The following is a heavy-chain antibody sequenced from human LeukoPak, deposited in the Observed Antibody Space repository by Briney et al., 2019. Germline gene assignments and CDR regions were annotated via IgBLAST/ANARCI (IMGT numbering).Heavy chain of an antibody. CDR1: GGSISSYY. CDR2: IYTSGST. CDR3: ARGAVADNWFDP. D-gene: IGHD6-19*01. Sequence: SETLSLICTVSGGSISSYYWSWIRQPAGKGLEWIGRIYTSGSTNYSPSLKSRVTMSVDTSKNQFSLKLSSVTAADTAVYYCARGAVADNWFDPWGQGTLVTVSS. J-gene: IGHJ5*02. V-gene: IGHV4-4*07.